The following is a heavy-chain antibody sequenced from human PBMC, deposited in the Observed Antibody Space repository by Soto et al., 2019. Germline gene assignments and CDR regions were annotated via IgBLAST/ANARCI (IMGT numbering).Heavy chain of an antibody. CDR1: GFTFSSYW. J-gene: IGHJ6*03. V-gene: IGHV3-7*03. CDR3: TTEIASDWGYMDF. D-gene: IGHD7-27*01. CDR2: IKQDGSEK. Sequence: HPGGSLRLSCAASGFTFSSYWMSWVRQAPGKGLEWVANIKQDGSEKYYVDSVKGRFTISRDNAKNSLYLQMNSLRAEDTAVYYCTTEIASDWGYMDFWGQGTTVTAP.